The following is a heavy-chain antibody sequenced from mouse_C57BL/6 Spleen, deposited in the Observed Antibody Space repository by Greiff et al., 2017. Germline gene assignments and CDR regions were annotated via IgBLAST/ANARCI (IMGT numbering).Heavy chain of an antibody. D-gene: IGHD1-1*01. J-gene: IGHJ1*03. CDR2: IRSKSNNYAT. CDR3: VRHAYNGSSYWYFDV. Sequence: EVQLVESGGGLVQPKGSLKLSCAASGFSFNTYAMNWVRQAPGKGLEWVARIRSKSNNYATYYADSVKDRFTISRDDSESMLYLQMNNLKTEDTAMYYCVRHAYNGSSYWYFDVWGTGTTVTVSS. V-gene: IGHV10-1*01. CDR1: GFSFNTYA.